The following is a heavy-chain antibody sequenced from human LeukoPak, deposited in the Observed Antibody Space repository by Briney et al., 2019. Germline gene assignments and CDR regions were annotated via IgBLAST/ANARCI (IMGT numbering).Heavy chain of an antibody. Sequence: GGSLRLSCAASGFPFNAYWMTWVRQAPGKGLEWVANIRQDGDTKYYVDSVKGRFTISRDNAMNSLYLQMNSLRAEDTAIYYCARSLPYGTTWYGRSDFWGQGTPVTVSS. D-gene: IGHD6-13*01. CDR1: GFPFNAYW. J-gene: IGHJ4*02. CDR3: ARSLPYGTTWYGRSDF. CDR2: IRQDGDTK. V-gene: IGHV3-7*03.